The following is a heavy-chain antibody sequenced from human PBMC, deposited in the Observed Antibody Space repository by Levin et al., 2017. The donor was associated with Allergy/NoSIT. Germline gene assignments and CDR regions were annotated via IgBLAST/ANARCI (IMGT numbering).Heavy chain of an antibody. CDR2: ISWNSGSI. J-gene: IGHJ4*02. Sequence: GGSLRLSCAASGFTFDDYAMHWVRQAPGKGLEWVSGISWNSGSIGYADSVKGRFTISRDNAKNSLYLQMNSLRAEDTALYYCAKDKNPDLYGDYFDYWGQGTLVTVSS. V-gene: IGHV3-9*01. CDR3: AKDKNPDLYGDYFDY. D-gene: IGHD2/OR15-2a*01. CDR1: GFTFDDYA.